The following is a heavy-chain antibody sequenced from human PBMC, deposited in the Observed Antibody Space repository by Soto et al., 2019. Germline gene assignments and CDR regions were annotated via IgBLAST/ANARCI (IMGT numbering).Heavy chain of an antibody. J-gene: IGHJ6*03. CDR3: ARLNSGYDNYYYYYYMDV. Sequence: GASVKVSCKASGYTFTSYYMHWVRQAPGQGLEWMGIINPSGGSTSYAQKFQGRVTMTRDTSTSTVYMELSSLRSEDTAVYYCARLNSGYDNYYYYYYMDVWGKGTTVTVSS. CDR1: GYTFTSYY. D-gene: IGHD5-12*01. V-gene: IGHV1-46*03. CDR2: INPSGGST.